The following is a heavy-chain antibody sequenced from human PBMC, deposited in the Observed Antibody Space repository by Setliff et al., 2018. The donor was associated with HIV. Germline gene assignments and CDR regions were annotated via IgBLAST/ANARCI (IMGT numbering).Heavy chain of an antibody. V-gene: IGHV4-59*08. CDR2: IYDSGIT. J-gene: IGHJ3*02. CDR1: GGSISSYS. Sequence: SETLSLTCTVSGGSISSYSWSWIRQPPGKGLEWIGYIYDSGITNYNPSLKSRVTISVDTSKTQFSLKLSSVTAADTAVYYCARRPAFNAFDIWGQGTMVTISS. CDR3: ARRPAFNAFDI. D-gene: IGHD6-25*01.